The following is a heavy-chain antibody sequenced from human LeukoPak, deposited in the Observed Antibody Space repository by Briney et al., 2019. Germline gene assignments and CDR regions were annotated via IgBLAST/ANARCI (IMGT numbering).Heavy chain of an antibody. D-gene: IGHD6-6*01. J-gene: IGHJ3*02. Sequence: SETLSLTCTVSGGSISSYFWSWIRQPAEKGLEWIGRIYASGSTNYNPSLKSRVTMSVDTSKNQFSLKLTSVTAADTAVYYCAREYSSSSGKNAFDIWGQGTMVTVSS. CDR1: GGSISSYF. V-gene: IGHV4-4*07. CDR3: AREYSSSSGKNAFDI. CDR2: IYASGST.